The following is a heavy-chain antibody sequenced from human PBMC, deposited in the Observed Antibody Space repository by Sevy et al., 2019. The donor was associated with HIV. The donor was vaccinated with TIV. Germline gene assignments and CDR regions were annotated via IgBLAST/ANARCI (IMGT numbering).Heavy chain of an antibody. V-gene: IGHV3-21*01. J-gene: IGHJ6*03. CDR3: ARAYRIRIEDIVVGEYYYDMDV. CDR1: GFTFSSYS. Sequence: GGSLRLSCAASGFTFSSYSMNWVRQAPGKGLEWVSSISSSSSYIYYADSVKGRFTISRDNAKNSLYLQMNSLGAEDTAVYYCARAYRIRIEDIVVGEYYYDMDVWGKGTTVTVSS. D-gene: IGHD2-2*01. CDR2: ISSSSSYI.